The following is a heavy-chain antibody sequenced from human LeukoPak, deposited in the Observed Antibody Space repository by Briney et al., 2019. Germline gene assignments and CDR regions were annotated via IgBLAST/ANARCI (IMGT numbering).Heavy chain of an antibody. V-gene: IGHV3-74*01. J-gene: IGHJ4*02. CDR1: GFTFNSHW. CDR2: INSDGSST. Sequence: GGSLRLSCAASGFTFNSHWMHWVRQAPGKGLVWVSRINSDGSSTHNADSVRGRFTISRDNAKNTLYLQLNSLRAEDTALYYCARDEAAGMRYWGQGTLVTVSS. CDR3: ARDEAAGMRY. D-gene: IGHD6-13*01.